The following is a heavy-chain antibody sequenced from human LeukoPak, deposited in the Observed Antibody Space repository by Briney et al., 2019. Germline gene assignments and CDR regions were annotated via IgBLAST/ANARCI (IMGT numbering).Heavy chain of an antibody. V-gene: IGHV3-33*08. CDR2: LWYDGSNK. CDR1: GFTFSSYA. D-gene: IGHD6-19*01. Sequence: GRSLRLSCAASGFTFSSYAMHWVRQAPGKGLEWVAVLWYDGSNKYYADSVKGRFTISRDNSKNTLYLQMNSLRGEDTAVYYCARDLSAVAVDYWGQGTLVTVSS. CDR3: ARDLSAVAVDY. J-gene: IGHJ4*02.